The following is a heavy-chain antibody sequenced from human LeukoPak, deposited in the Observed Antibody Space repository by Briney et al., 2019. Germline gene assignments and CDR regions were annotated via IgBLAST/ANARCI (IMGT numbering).Heavy chain of an antibody. Sequence: SQTLSLTCTVSGGSISSGSYYWSWIRQPAGKGLEWIGRIYTSGSTNYNPSLKSRVTISVDTSKNQFSLKLSSVAAAETAVYYCARDIRITIFGGVIDAFDIWGQRTMVTVSS. V-gene: IGHV4-61*02. CDR3: ARDIRITIFGGVIDAFDI. J-gene: IGHJ3*02. D-gene: IGHD3-3*01. CDR1: GGSISSGSYY. CDR2: IYTSGST.